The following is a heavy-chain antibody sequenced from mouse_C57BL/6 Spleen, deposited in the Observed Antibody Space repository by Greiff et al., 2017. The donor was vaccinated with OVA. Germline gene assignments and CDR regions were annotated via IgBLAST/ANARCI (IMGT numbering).Heavy chain of an antibody. CDR3: TTGDYYGSIPWFAY. D-gene: IGHD1-1*01. CDR1: GFNIKDDY. J-gene: IGHJ3*01. Sequence: EVQLQQSGAELVRPGASVKLSCTASGFNIKDDYMHWVKQRPEQGLEWIGWIDPENGDTEYASKFQGKATITADTSSNTAYLQLSSLTSEDTAVYYCTTGDYYGSIPWFAYWGQGTLVTVSA. V-gene: IGHV14-4*01. CDR2: IDPENGDT.